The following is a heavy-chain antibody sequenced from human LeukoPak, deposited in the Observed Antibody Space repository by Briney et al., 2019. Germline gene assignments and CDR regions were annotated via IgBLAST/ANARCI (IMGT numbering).Heavy chain of an antibody. V-gene: IGHV4-38-2*02. J-gene: IGHJ4*02. Sequence: PSETLSLTCTVSGYSISSGYYWGWIRQPPGKGLEWIGSIYHSGSVYFNPSLKSRVTISVDTSNNQFSLKLSSVTAADTAVYYCASTITVTTDYWGQGTLVTVPS. CDR1: GYSISSGYY. D-gene: IGHD4-17*01. CDR2: IYHSGSV. CDR3: ASTITVTTDY.